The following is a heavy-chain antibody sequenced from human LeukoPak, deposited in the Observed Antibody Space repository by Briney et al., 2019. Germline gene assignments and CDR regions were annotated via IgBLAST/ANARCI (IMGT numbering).Heavy chain of an antibody. CDR2: ISSSSSYI. Sequence: PGGSLRLSCAASGFTFSSYSMNWVRQAPGKGLEWVSSISSSSSYIYYADSVKGRFTISRDNAKNSLYLQMNSLRAEDTAVYYCARGVVVVVAATRGGWFDPWGQGTLVTVSS. D-gene: IGHD2-15*01. V-gene: IGHV3-21*01. CDR1: GFTFSSYS. CDR3: ARGVVVVVAATRGGWFDP. J-gene: IGHJ5*02.